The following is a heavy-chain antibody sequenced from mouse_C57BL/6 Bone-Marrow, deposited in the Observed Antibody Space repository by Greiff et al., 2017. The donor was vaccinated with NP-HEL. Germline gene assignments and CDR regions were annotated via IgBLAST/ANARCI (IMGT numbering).Heavy chain of an antibody. CDR1: GFNIKDYY. D-gene: IGHD1-1*01. CDR2: IDPEDGDT. V-gene: IGHV14-1*01. CDR3: TTVYYGSIYWYFDV. Sequence: DVQLQESGAELVRPGASVKLSCTASGFNIKDYYMHWVKQRPEQGLEWIGRIDPEDGDTEYAPKFQGKATMTADTSSNTAYLQLSSLTSEDTAVYYCTTVYYGSIYWYFDVWGTGTTVTVSS. J-gene: IGHJ1*03.